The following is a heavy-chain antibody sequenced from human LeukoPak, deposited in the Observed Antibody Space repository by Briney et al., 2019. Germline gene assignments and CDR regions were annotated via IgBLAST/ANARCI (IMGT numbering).Heavy chain of an antibody. CDR3: ARNSAVATSRSWFDP. Sequence: SETLSLTCTVSDGPISSTTHYWGWIRQPPGKGPEWLASIYYSGSTYYNPSLESRVTISVDTSKNQFSLKLTAVTAADTAVYYCARNSAVATSRSWFDPWGQGTLVTVSS. CDR1: DGPISSTTHY. V-gene: IGHV4-39*01. CDR2: IYYSGST. J-gene: IGHJ5*02. D-gene: IGHD6-19*01.